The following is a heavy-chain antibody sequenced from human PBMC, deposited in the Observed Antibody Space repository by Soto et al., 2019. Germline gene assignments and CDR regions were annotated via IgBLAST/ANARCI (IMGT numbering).Heavy chain of an antibody. CDR1: GFTFDDYA. Sequence: PGGSLRLSCAASGFTFDDYAMHWVRQAPGKGLEWVSGISWNSGSIGYADSVKGRFTISRDNAKNSLYLQMNSLRAEDTALYYCAKDRVWSSGYDLSSVDAFDIWGQGTMVPVSS. CDR3: AKDRVWSSGYDLSSVDAFDI. D-gene: IGHD5-12*01. V-gene: IGHV3-9*01. CDR2: ISWNSGSI. J-gene: IGHJ3*02.